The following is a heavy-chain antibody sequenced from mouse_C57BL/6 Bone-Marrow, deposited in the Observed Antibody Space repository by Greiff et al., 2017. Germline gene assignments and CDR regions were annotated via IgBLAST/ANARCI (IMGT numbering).Heavy chain of an antibody. CDR3: ARHVTGTYFDV. CDR2: ISSGGSYT. J-gene: IGHJ1*03. CDR1: GFTFSSYG. Sequence: EVQVVESGGDLVKPGGSLKLSCAASGFTFSSYGMSWVRQTPDKRLEWVATISSGGSYTYYPDSVKERFTISSDNAKNTLYLQMSSLKSEDTALYYCARHVTGTYFDVWGTGTTVTVSS. V-gene: IGHV5-6*01. D-gene: IGHD4-1*01.